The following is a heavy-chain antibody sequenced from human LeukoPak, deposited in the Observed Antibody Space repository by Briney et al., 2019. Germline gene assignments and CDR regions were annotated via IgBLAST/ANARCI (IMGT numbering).Heavy chain of an antibody. CDR2: ISAYNGNT. CDR1: GYTLTELS. D-gene: IGHD3-22*01. V-gene: IGHV1-18*01. CDR3: ARTNPYYYDSSGYSLEVDY. Sequence: GASVKVSCKVSGYTLTELSMHWVRQAPGQGLEWTGWISAYNGNTNYAQKLQGRVTMTTDTSTSTAYMELRSLRSDDTAVYYCARTNPYYYDSSGYSLEVDYWGQGTLVTVSS. J-gene: IGHJ4*02.